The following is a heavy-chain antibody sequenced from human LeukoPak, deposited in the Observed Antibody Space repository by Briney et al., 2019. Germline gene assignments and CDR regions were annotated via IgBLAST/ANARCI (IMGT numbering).Heavy chain of an antibody. D-gene: IGHD1-26*01. V-gene: IGHV5-51*01. CDR2: IYPGDSDT. J-gene: IGHJ4*02. CDR1: GYRVSSYW. CDR3: ANLLSGSPPQSLDY. Sequence: GESLKISCKGSGYRVSSYWIAWVRQMPGKGLEWVGVIYPGDSDTRYGPSFQGQVFISVDNSISTAYLHWNSLKASDTAMYYCANLLSGSPPQSLDYWGQGTLVTVAS.